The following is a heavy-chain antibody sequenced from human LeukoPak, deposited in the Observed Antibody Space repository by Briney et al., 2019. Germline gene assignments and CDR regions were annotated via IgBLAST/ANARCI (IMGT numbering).Heavy chain of an antibody. CDR2: IYYSGST. V-gene: IGHV4-30-4*01. Sequence: SETLSLTCTVSDDSISDYYRGWIRQPPGKGLEWIGYIYYSGSTYYNSSLKSRVTISVDTSKNQFSLKLSSVTAADTAVYYCARGLSIFGVVIDYWGQGTLVTVSS. CDR3: ARGLSIFGVVIDY. J-gene: IGHJ4*02. D-gene: IGHD3-3*01. CDR1: DDSISDYY.